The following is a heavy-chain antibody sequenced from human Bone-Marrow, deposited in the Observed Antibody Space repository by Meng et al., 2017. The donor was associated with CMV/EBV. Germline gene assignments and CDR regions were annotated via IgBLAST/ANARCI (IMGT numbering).Heavy chain of an antibody. CDR2: IYYSGST. Sequence: SGGSNRSSSYYWGWIRQPPGKGLEWIGSIYYSGSTYYNPSLKSRVTISVDTSKNQFSLKLSSVTAADTAVYYCARPSYSSGWYWFDPWGQGTLVTVSS. D-gene: IGHD6-19*01. V-gene: IGHV4-39*07. CDR1: GGSNRSSSYY. CDR3: ARPSYSSGWYWFDP. J-gene: IGHJ5*02.